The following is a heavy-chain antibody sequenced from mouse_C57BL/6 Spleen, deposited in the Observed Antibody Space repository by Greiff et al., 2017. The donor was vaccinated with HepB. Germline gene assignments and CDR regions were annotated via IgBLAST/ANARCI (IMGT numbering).Heavy chain of an antibody. V-gene: IGHV7-3*01. Sequence: DVLLVESGGGLVQPGGSLSLSCAASGFTFTDYYMSWVRQPPGKALEWLGFIRNKANGYTTEYSASVKGRFTISRDNSQSILYLQMNALRAEDSATYYCARWRGYTMDYWGQGTSVTVSS. J-gene: IGHJ4*01. CDR2: IRNKANGYTT. CDR3: ARWRGYTMDY. CDR1: GFTFTDYY.